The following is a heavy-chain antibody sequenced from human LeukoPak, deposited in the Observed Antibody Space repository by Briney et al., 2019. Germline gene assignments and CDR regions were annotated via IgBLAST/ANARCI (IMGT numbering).Heavy chain of an antibody. Sequence: SETLSLTCTVSGNSISSGGNYWSWIRQPAGKGLEWIGRIYTSGSTNYNPSLKSRVTISGDTSKNQFSLRLSSVTAADTAVYYCARASYSYDINGWVPFDYWGQGTLVTVSS. CDR3: ARASYSYDINGWVPFDY. D-gene: IGHD3-22*01. CDR2: IYTSGST. CDR1: GNSISSGGNY. J-gene: IGHJ4*02. V-gene: IGHV4-61*02.